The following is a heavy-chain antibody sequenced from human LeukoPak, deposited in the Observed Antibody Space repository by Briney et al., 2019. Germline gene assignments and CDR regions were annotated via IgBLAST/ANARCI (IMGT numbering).Heavy chain of an antibody. V-gene: IGHV3-7*01. CDR1: GFPFSNYW. J-gene: IGHJ4*02. CDR2: IKEDGTEK. CDR3: ARDSSGYQ. D-gene: IGHD3-22*01. Sequence: GGCLRLSCAASGFPFSNYWMSWVRQAPGKGLECVANIKEDGTEKYYGDSVKGRFTISRDNAKNSLYLQMNSLRAEDTAVYYCARDSSGYQWGQGTLVTVSS.